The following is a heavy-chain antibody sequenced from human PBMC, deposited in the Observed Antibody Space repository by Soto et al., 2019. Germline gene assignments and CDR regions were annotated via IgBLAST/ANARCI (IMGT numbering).Heavy chain of an antibody. Sequence: QVQLQESGPGLVKPSETLSLTCTVSGGSISSYYWSWIRQPPGKGLEWIGYIYYSGSTNYNPSLKSRVTISVDTSKNQFSLKLSSVTAADTAVYYCAGEGIAAAGPFDYWGQGTLVTVSS. J-gene: IGHJ4*02. CDR3: AGEGIAAAGPFDY. V-gene: IGHV4-59*01. D-gene: IGHD6-13*01. CDR2: IYYSGST. CDR1: GGSISSYY.